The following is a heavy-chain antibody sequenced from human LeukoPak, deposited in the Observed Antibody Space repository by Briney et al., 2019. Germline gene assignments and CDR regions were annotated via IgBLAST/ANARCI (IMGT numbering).Heavy chain of an antibody. CDR2: INPNSGGT. J-gene: IGHJ4*02. D-gene: IGHD5-18*01. Sequence: ASVTVSCTASGHRFIAYYMHWVRQAPGQGLEWMGWINPNSGGTNYAQKFQGRVTMTRDTSISTAYMELRRLRSDDTAVYYCAQHLDGQLWIFDYWGQGTVVTVSS. CDR1: GHRFIAYY. CDR3: AQHLDGQLWIFDY. V-gene: IGHV1-2*02.